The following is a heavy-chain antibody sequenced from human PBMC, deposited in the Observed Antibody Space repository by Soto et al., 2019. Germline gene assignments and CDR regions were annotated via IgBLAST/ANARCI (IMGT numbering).Heavy chain of an antibody. Sequence: EVQLLESGGGLVQPGGSLRLSCAASGFTFSSYAMSWVRQAPGKGLEWVSAISGSGGSTYYADFVKGRFTISRDNSKNTLYLQRNSLRAEDTAVYYCANGVAATSYYYYYGMDVWGQGTTVTVSS. J-gene: IGHJ6*02. CDR1: GFTFSSYA. CDR3: ANGVAATSYYYYYGMDV. V-gene: IGHV3-23*01. D-gene: IGHD2-15*01. CDR2: ISGSGGST.